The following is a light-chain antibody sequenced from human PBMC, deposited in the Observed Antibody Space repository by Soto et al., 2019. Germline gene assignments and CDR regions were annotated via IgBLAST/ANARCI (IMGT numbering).Light chain of an antibody. J-gene: IGLJ1*01. CDR1: SSNIGSNT. V-gene: IGLV1-44*01. CDR3: ATWDDSLDGYV. Sequence: QSVLTQPPSASGTPGQRVTISCSGSSSNIGSNTVNWYQQLPGTAPKLLIYSHNQRPSGVPDRFSVSKSSTSASLAISGLQSEDEADYYCATWDDSLDGYVFGTGTKLTVL. CDR2: SHN.